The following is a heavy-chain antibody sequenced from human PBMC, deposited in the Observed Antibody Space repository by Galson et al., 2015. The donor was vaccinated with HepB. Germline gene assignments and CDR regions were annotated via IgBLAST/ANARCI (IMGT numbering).Heavy chain of an antibody. J-gene: IGHJ6*02. Sequence: SLRLSCAASGFTFSSYAMHWVRQAPGKGLEWVAVISYDGSNKYYADSVKGRFTISRDNSKNTLYLQMNSLRAEDTAVYYCARGPYCSGGSCSAPYGMDVWGQGTTVTVSS. V-gene: IGHV3-30-3*01. CDR2: ISYDGSNK. CDR1: GFTFSSYA. CDR3: ARGPYCSGGSCSAPYGMDV. D-gene: IGHD2-15*01.